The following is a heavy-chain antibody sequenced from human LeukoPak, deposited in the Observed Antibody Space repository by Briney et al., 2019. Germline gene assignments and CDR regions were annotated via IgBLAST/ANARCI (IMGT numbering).Heavy chain of an antibody. Sequence: GGSLRLSCAASGFTFSSYEMNWVRQAPGKGLEWVSSISSSSSYIYYADSVKGRFTISRDNAKNSLYLQMNSLRAEDTAVYYCARDGDSDFWSGYYGYWGQGTLVTVSS. CDR2: ISSSSSYI. J-gene: IGHJ4*02. D-gene: IGHD3-3*01. CDR1: GFTFSSYE. CDR3: ARDGDSDFWSGYYGY. V-gene: IGHV3-21*01.